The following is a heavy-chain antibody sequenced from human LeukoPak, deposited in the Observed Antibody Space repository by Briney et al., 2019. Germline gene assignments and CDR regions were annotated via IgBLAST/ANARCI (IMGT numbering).Heavy chain of an antibody. CDR3: AKYTAYSTGWPSY. Sequence: GGSLRLSCAASGFTFNTYAMSWVRQAPGKGLEWVSTISGSGGSTYYADSVKGRFTISRDNSKNTLYLPMNSLRAEDTAVYYCAKYTAYSTGWPSYWGQGTLVTVS. CDR2: ISGSGGST. D-gene: IGHD6-19*01. J-gene: IGHJ4*02. V-gene: IGHV3-23*01. CDR1: GFTFNTYA.